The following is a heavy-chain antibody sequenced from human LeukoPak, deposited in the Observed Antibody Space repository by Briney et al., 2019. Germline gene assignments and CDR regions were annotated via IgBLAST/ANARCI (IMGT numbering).Heavy chain of an antibody. D-gene: IGHD1-26*01. CDR3: ASWGEGALDN. V-gene: IGHV3-48*01. CDR1: GFTFSSYS. Sequence: GGSLRLSCEASGFTFSSYSWNWVRQAPGKGLEWISYISTSTTTIYYANSVKGRFTISRDNAKKSLYLQMNSLRVEDTGVYYCASWGEGALDNWGQGTLVTVSS. CDR2: ISTSTTTI. J-gene: IGHJ4*02.